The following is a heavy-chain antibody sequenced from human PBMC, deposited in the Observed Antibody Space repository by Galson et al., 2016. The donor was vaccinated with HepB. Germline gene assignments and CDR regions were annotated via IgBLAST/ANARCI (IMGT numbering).Heavy chain of an antibody. CDR2: IYYVGSP. J-gene: IGHJ4*02. V-gene: IGHV4-31*03. CDR1: GASVSSAGHY. CDR3: ARDAGYSFGLGFFDN. D-gene: IGHD5-18*01. Sequence: TLSLTCTVSGASVSSAGHYRHWIRQRPGKGLEWIGYIYYVGSPYYSPSLKSRISMSLDMSKNQFSLSLRSVTAAATALYDCARDAGYSFGLGFFDNWGQGTLVTVSS.